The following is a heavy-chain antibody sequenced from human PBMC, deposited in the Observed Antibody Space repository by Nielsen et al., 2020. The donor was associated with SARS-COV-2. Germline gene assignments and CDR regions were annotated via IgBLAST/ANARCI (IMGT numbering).Heavy chain of an antibody. D-gene: IGHD1-26*01. CDR1: GFKFSNNA. CDR2: TSGSGESA. V-gene: IGHV3-23*01. Sequence: GGSLRLSCVASGFKFSNNAMGWVRQAPGKGLEWLSATSGSGESAYYARSVGGRFTVSRDNSKNTLYLQMNSLTAEDTAIYYCAKDLDPYRYYFYGMDVWGQGTTVTVSS. J-gene: IGHJ6*02. CDR3: AKDLDPYRYYFYGMDV.